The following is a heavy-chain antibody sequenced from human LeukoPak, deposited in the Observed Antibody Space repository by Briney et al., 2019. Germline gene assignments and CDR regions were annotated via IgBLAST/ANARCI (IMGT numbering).Heavy chain of an antibody. D-gene: IGHD1-1*01. J-gene: IGHJ6*02. CDR3: ARAEATWAYYFGTDV. Sequence: GGSLRLSCTTSGFSFSSHDMHWVRQAPGKGLEWVAVISYDGSSKYYADSVKGRFTISRDNSKNTLYLQMNSLRAEDTAVYYCARAEATWAYYFGTDVWGQGTTVTVSS. CDR2: ISYDGSSK. CDR1: GFSFSSHD. V-gene: IGHV3-30-3*01.